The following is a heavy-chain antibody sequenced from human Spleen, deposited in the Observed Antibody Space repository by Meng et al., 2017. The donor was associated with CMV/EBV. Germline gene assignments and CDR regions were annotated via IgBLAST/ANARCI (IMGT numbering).Heavy chain of an antibody. CDR1: GGSFSGYY. CDR2: INHSGST. Sequence: QGQLQQWGAGLLKPSETLSLTCAVYGGSFSGYYWSWIRQPPGKGLEWIGEINHSGSTNYNPSLKSRVTISVDTSKNQFSLKLSSVTAADTAVYYCARGGQWRIRWPTDCWGQGTLVTVSS. V-gene: IGHV4-34*01. D-gene: IGHD6-19*01. CDR3: ARGGQWRIRWPTDC. J-gene: IGHJ4*02.